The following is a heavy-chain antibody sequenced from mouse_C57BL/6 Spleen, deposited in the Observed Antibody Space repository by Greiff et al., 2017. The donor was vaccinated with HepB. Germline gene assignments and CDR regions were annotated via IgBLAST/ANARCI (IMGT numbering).Heavy chain of an antibody. Sequence: QVQLKQPGAELVKPGASVKLSCKASGYTFTSYWMHWVKQRPGRGLEWIGRIDPNSGGTKYNEKFKSKATLTVDKPSSTAYMQLSSLTSEDSAVYYCARRFYSNYVGYFDYWGQGTTLTVSS. J-gene: IGHJ2*01. V-gene: IGHV1-72*01. CDR3: ARRFYSNYVGYFDY. CDR2: IDPNSGGT. CDR1: GYTFTSYW. D-gene: IGHD2-5*01.